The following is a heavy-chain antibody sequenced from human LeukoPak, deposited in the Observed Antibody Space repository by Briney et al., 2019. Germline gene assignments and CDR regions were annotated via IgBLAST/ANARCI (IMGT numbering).Heavy chain of an antibody. CDR2: INHSGST. CDR1: GGSFSGYY. Sequence: SETLSLTCAVYGGSFSGYYWSWIRQPPGKGLEWIGKINHSGSTNYNPSLKSRVTISVDTSKNQFSLKLSSVTAADTAVYYCARTYYYGSGSYTNWFDPWGQGTLVTVSS. D-gene: IGHD3-10*01. V-gene: IGHV4-34*01. CDR3: ARTYYYGSGSYTNWFDP. J-gene: IGHJ5*02.